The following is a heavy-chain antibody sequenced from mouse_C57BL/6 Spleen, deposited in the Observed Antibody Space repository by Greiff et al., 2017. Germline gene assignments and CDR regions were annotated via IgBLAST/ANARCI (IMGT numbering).Heavy chain of an antibody. Sequence: EVQVVESGGGLVQPGGSLSLSCAASGFTFTDYYMSWVRQPPGKALEWLGFIRNKANGYTTEYSASVKGRFTISRDNSQSILYLQMNALRAEDSTTYYCASYAMDYWGQGTSVTVSS. V-gene: IGHV7-3*01. CDR2: IRNKANGYTT. J-gene: IGHJ4*01. CDR1: GFTFTDYY. CDR3: ASYAMDY.